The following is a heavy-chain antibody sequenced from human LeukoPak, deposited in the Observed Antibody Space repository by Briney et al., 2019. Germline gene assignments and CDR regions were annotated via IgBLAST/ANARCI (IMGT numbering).Heavy chain of an antibody. CDR2: ISSNGGST. CDR1: GFTFSDYY. D-gene: IGHD6-19*01. Sequence: PGGSLRLSCAASGFTFSDYYMSWIRQAPGKGLEYVSAISSNGGSTYYANSVKGRFTISRDNSKNTLYLQMGSLRAEDMAVYYCARSGVAGTWYFDYWGQGTLVTVSS. J-gene: IGHJ4*02. CDR3: ARSGVAGTWYFDY. V-gene: IGHV3-64*01.